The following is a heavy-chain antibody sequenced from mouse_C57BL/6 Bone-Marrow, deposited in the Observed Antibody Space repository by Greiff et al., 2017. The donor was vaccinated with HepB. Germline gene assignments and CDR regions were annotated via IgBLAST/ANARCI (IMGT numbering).Heavy chain of an antibody. J-gene: IGHJ3*01. Sequence: QVQLQQSGPELVKPGASVKISCKASGYAFSSSWMNWVKQRPGKGLEWIGRIYPGDGDTNYNGKFKGKATLTVDTSSSTAYMELHSLTSEDSAVYCCARAYYYGSGEAFAYWGQGTLVTVSA. CDR1: GYAFSSSW. D-gene: IGHD1-1*01. CDR3: ARAYYYGSGEAFAY. CDR2: IYPGDGDT. V-gene: IGHV1-82*01.